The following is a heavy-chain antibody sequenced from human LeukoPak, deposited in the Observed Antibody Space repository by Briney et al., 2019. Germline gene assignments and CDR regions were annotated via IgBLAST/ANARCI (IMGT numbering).Heavy chain of an antibody. D-gene: IGHD6-13*01. J-gene: IGHJ6*02. CDR1: GGSISSGGYS. V-gene: IGHV4-30-2*05. CDR3: AREAAAPPYYYYGMDV. CDR2: IYHSGST. Sequence: SETLSLTCAVSGGSISSGGYSWSWIRQPPGKGLEWIGYIYHSGSTYYNPSLKSRVTISVDTSKNQFSLKLSSVTAADTAVYYCAREAAAPPYYYYGMDVWGQGTTVTVSS.